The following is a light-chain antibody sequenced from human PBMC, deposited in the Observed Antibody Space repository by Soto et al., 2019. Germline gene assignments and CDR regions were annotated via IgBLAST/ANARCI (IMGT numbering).Light chain of an antibody. J-gene: IGLJ2*01. CDR2: EVS. CDR1: SSDIGTYKY. CDR3: SSYTTIKTVV. V-gene: IGLV2-14*01. Sequence: QSALTQPASVSGSPGQSITISCTGTSSDIGTYKYVFWFQHHPGKAPKLIIFEVSNRPSGISDRFSGFKSANTAYLTISGVQPEDDADYHCSSYTTIKTVVFGGGTKLTV.